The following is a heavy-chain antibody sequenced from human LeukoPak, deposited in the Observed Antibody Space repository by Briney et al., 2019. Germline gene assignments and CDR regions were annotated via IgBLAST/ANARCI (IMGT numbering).Heavy chain of an antibody. J-gene: IGHJ6*02. D-gene: IGHD3-10*01. CDR2: IYYSGST. Sequence: SETLSLTCTVSGGSISSGSYYWSWIRQPPGKGLEWIGSIYYSGSTYYNPSLKSRVTISVDTSKNQFSLKLSSVTAADTAVYYCGSGSYSYYYYYGMDVWGQGTTVTVSS. CDR3: GSGSYSYYYYYGMDV. V-gene: IGHV4-39*07. CDR1: GGSISSGSYY.